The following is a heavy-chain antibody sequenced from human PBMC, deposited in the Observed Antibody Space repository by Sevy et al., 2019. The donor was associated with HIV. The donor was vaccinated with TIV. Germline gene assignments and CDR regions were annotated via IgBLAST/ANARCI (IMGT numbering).Heavy chain of an antibody. CDR2: ISSSSSYI. J-gene: IGHJ4*02. CDR3: ARDKAAAGGFDY. CDR1: GFTFSSYS. V-gene: IGHV3-21*01. Sequence: GGSLRLSCAASGFTFSSYSMNWVRQAPGKGLECVSSISSSSSYIYYADSVKGRVTISRDKAKNSLYLQMNSLRAEDTAVYYCARDKAAAGGFDYWGQGTLVTVSS. D-gene: IGHD6-13*01.